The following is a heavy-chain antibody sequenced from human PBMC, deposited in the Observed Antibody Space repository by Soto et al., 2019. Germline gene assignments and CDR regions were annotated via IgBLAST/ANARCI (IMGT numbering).Heavy chain of an antibody. CDR2: ISGSGGGT. J-gene: IGHJ6*03. Sequence: EVQLLESGGGLVQPGGSLRLSCAGSGFTFSNYAMHWVRQAPGKGLEWVSAISGSGGGTYYADSVKGRFTTSRDNSKNTLYLQMNSLRDDDTAVYHCARPVFSLKAHMDVWGKGTTVTVSS. CDR1: GFTFSNYA. V-gene: IGHV3-23*01. CDR3: ARPVFSLKAHMDV.